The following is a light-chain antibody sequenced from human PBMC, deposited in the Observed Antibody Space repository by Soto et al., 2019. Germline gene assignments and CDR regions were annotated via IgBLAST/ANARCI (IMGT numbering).Light chain of an antibody. CDR1: QGIGND. CDR3: LQHNSYPRT. Sequence: DIQMTQSPSSLSGSVGDSLTITCLASQGIGNDLGWYQQKPGKAPKRLIYLTYSLQTGVPSRFSGSGSGTEFSLTISSLQPEDSATYFCLQHNSYPRTFGQGTKVDIK. CDR2: LTY. V-gene: IGKV1-17*01. J-gene: IGKJ1*01.